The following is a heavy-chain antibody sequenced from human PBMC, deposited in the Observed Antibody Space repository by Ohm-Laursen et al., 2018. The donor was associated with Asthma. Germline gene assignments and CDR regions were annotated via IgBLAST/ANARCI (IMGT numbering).Heavy chain of an antibody. V-gene: IGHV3-23*01. D-gene: IGHD1-20*01. Sequence: SLRLSCAAPGLSFSHHAMSWVRQAPGKGLEWVSAISGSGGSTYYADSVKGRFTISRDNSKNTLYLQMNGLRAEDTAVYYCAKVYNWNYVDYWGQGTLVTVSS. CDR3: AKVYNWNYVDY. CDR1: GLSFSHHA. CDR2: ISGSGGST. J-gene: IGHJ4*02.